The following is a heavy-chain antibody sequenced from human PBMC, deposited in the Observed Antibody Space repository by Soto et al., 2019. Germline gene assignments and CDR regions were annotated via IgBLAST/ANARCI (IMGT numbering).Heavy chain of an antibody. V-gene: IGHV4-34*01. Sequence: PSETLSLTCALHGGSFSGYYSDWIRQPPGTGREWIGEINHSGSTNYNPSLKSRVTISVDTSKNQFSLKLTSVTAADTPVYYCASYSYYCCSTYGCWFDSWGQGTLVTVSS. D-gene: IGHD3-10*01. CDR2: INHSGST. CDR1: GGSFSGYY. J-gene: IGHJ5*01. CDR3: ASYSYYCCSTYGCWFDS.